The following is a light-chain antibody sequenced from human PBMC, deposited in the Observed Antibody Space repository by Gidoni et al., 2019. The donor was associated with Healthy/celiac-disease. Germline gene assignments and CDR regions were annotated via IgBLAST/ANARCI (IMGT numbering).Light chain of an antibody. V-gene: IGKV4-1*01. CDR2: WAS. CDR1: QSVLYSSNNKNY. Sequence: VITPAPDPLASSLGERATLNCKSSQSVLYSSNNKNYLAWYQQKPGQPPKLLIYWASTRESGVPDRFSGSGSGTDFTLTISSLQAEDVAVYYCQQYYSTPYTFXQXTKLEIK. CDR3: QQYYSTPYT. J-gene: IGKJ2*01.